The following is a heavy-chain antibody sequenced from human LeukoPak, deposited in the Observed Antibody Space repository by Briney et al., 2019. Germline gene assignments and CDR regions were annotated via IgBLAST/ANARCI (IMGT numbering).Heavy chain of an antibody. D-gene: IGHD3-10*01. CDR2: IRYEGSNK. CDR1: GFTFSHYG. Sequence: PGGSLRLSCAASGFTFSHYGMHWVRQAPGKGLEWVAFIRYEGSNKYYADSVKGRFTISRDNSKNTLYLQMNSLRAEDTAMYYCARDLSDVLLWFGEPSAFDYWGQGTLVTVSS. J-gene: IGHJ4*02. V-gene: IGHV3-30*02. CDR3: ARDLSDVLLWFGEPSAFDY.